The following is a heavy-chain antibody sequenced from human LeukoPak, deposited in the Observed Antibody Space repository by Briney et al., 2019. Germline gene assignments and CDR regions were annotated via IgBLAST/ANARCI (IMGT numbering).Heavy chain of an antibody. CDR3: ASGRYYGS. CDR1: GFTFDDYA. Sequence: PGGSLRLSCAASGFTFDDYAMHWVRQAPGKGLEWVSGISWNSGSIGYADSVKGRFTISRDNAKNSLYLQMNSLRAEDTAVYYCASGRYYGSWGQGTLVTVSS. V-gene: IGHV3-9*01. D-gene: IGHD3-10*01. J-gene: IGHJ5*02. CDR2: ISWNSGSI.